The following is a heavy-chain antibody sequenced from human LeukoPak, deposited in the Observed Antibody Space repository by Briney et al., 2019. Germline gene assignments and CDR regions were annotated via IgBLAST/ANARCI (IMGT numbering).Heavy chain of an antibody. CDR3: AKDFLPHISMVRGVTTLFDF. Sequence: GRSLRLSCAASGFTFSSYGMHWVRQAPGKGLEWVIGISYDGSNKYYADSVKGRFTISRDNSKNTLYLQMNSLRAEDMAVYYCAKDFLPHISMVRGVTTLFDFWGQGTLVTVSS. V-gene: IGHV3-30*18. D-gene: IGHD3-10*01. J-gene: IGHJ4*02. CDR1: GFTFSSYG. CDR2: ISYDGSNK.